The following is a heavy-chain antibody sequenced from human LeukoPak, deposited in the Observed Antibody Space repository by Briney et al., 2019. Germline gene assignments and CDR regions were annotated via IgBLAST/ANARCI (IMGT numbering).Heavy chain of an antibody. CDR3: ASIPGGRYCSSTSCYRAGHYYGMDV. J-gene: IGHJ6*02. D-gene: IGHD2-2*01. Sequence: PSETLSLTCAVYGGSFIGYDWTWIRQPPGKGLEWIGEINHSGSTNYNPSLKSRVTISVDTSKNQFSLKLSSVTAADTAVYYCASIPGGRYCSSTSCYRAGHYYGMDVWGQGTTVTVSS. CDR1: GGSFIGYD. V-gene: IGHV4-34*01. CDR2: INHSGST.